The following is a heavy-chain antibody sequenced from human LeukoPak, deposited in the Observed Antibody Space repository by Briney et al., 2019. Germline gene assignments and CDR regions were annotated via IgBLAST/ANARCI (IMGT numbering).Heavy chain of an antibody. CDR1: GYTFTSYY. CDR3: ARATNPVVTPFYFDY. Sequence: ASVKVSCKASGYTFTSYYIHWVRQAPGQGLEWMGIISPSGGSTTYAQKFQGRVTMTRDTSTSTGYMELRSLRSEDTAVYYCARATNPVVTPFYFDYWGQGSLVTVSS. D-gene: IGHD4-23*01. CDR2: ISPSGGST. J-gene: IGHJ4*02. V-gene: IGHV1-46*01.